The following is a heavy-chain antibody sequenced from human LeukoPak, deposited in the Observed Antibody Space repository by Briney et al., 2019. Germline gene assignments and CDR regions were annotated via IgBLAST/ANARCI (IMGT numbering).Heavy chain of an antibody. CDR1: GFAFNDYW. CDR2: INLGGSAK. D-gene: IGHD7-27*01. CDR3: AAWGLHNY. J-gene: IGHJ4*02. Sequence: GGSLRLSCSASGFAFNDYWMNWVRQAPGKGPEWVANINLGGSAKLYVDSVKGRCTISRDNAKNSLYLQMNSLRVEDTAVYYCAAWGLHNYWGQGTLVTVSS. V-gene: IGHV3-7*01.